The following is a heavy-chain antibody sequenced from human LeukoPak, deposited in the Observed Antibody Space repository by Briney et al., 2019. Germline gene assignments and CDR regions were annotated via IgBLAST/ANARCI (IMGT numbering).Heavy chain of an antibody. CDR2: IYYSGST. J-gene: IGHJ4*02. D-gene: IGHD5-24*01. Sequence: SETLSLTCTVSGGSISSYYWSWIRQPPGKGLEWIGYIYYSGSTNYNPSLKSRVAISVDTSKNQFSLKLSSVTAADTAVYYCARDLGYNYDYWGQGTLVTVSS. CDR3: ARDLGYNYDY. V-gene: IGHV4-59*01. CDR1: GGSISSYY.